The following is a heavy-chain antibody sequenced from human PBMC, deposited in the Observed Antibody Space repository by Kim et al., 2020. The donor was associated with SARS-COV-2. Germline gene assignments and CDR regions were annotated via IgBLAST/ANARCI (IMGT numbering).Heavy chain of an antibody. V-gene: IGHV3-72*01. J-gene: IGHJ6*02. Sequence: SVKGRFTISRDDSKNSLYLQMNSLKTEDTAVYYCARADGSGSYFPYGMDVWGQGTTVTVSS. CDR3: ARADGSGSYFPYGMDV. D-gene: IGHD3-10*01.